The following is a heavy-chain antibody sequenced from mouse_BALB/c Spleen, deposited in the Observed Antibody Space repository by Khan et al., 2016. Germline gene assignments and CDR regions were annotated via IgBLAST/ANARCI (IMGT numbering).Heavy chain of an antibody. CDR3: TRTPYDYDVGFAY. D-gene: IGHD2-4*01. Sequence: VQLQQPGAELVKPGASVKLSCTASGFNIKDTYMPWVKQRPEQGLGWIGRLDPGNGNTKYDPKFQGKATITADTSSNTANLQLGSLDSEDTAVYCCTRTPYDYDVGFAYWGQGTLVTVSA. V-gene: IGHV14-3*02. J-gene: IGHJ3*01. CDR1: GFNIKDTY. CDR2: LDPGNGNT.